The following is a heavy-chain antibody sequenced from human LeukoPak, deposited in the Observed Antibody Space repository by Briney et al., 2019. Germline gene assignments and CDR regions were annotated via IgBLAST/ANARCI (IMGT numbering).Heavy chain of an antibody. D-gene: IGHD6-19*01. V-gene: IGHV4-4*07. CDR3: ARHLMAGTFRAFDM. J-gene: IGHJ3*02. Sequence: NPSDTLSLTCTVSGGSISSYYWRWIRQPAGKGLEWVGRIYSRGSTNYNPSLHSRVTMSVDTSNNHISLRTHSLTAARTAVSYCARHLMAGTFRAFDMWGEGTM. CDR1: GGSISSYY. CDR2: IYSRGST.